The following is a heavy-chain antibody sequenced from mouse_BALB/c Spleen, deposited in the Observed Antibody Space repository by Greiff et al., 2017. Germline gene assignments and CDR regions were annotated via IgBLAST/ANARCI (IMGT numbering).Heavy chain of an antibody. D-gene: IGHD4-1*01. CDR1: GFTFSNYW. CDR3: TRRGELAYYFDY. V-gene: IGHV6-6*02. CDR2: IRLKSNNYAT. Sequence: EVMLVESGGGLVQPGGSMKLSCVASGFTFSNYWMNWVRQSPEKGLEWVAEIRLKSNNYATHYAESVKGRFTISRDDSKSSVYLQMNNLRAEDTGIYYCTRRGELAYYFDYWGQGTTLTVSS. J-gene: IGHJ2*01.